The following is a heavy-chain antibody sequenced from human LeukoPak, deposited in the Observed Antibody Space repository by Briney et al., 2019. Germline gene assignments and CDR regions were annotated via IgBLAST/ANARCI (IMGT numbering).Heavy chain of an antibody. D-gene: IGHD3-10*01. CDR3: AKPRFGSGSGNGFDI. Sequence: RALLLPGFGLRLHCLGYGLDWAGHGPGKGVEGVAVISYDGNNKYYGDSVKGRFTISRDNSKNTMYLQMNSLRTEDTAVYSCAKPRFGSGSGNGFDIWGQGTLVTVSS. CDR1: LHCLGYG. V-gene: IGHV3-30*18. J-gene: IGHJ3*02. CDR2: ISYDGNNK.